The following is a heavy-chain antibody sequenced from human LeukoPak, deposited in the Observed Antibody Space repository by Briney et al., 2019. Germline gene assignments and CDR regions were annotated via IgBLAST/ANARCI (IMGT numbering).Heavy chain of an antibody. CDR3: ARSPPPDR. CDR2: ICGSGGCT. D-gene: IGHD1-26*01. Sequence: PGGSLRLSCAASGFTFSTYAMSWVRQAPGRGLEWVSGICGSGGCTYYADSVKGRFTISRDNAKNSLYLHMNSLRAEDTAVYYCARSPPPDRWGQGTLVTVSS. J-gene: IGHJ4*02. V-gene: IGHV3-23*01. CDR1: GFTFSTYA.